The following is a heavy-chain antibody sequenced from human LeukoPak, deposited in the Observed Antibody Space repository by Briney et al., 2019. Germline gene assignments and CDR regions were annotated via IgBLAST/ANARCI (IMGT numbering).Heavy chain of an antibody. CDR2: ISSSGSNI. V-gene: IGHV3-48*03. Sequence: GGSLRLSCAASGFTLSSYEMNWVRQAPGKGLEWVSYISSSGSNIYYADSVKGRFTISRDNAKNSLYLQMNSLRAEDTAVYYCARAPDIVVVPAAPRLFDYWGQGTLVTVSS. J-gene: IGHJ4*02. D-gene: IGHD2-2*01. CDR1: GFTLSSYE. CDR3: ARAPDIVVVPAAPRLFDY.